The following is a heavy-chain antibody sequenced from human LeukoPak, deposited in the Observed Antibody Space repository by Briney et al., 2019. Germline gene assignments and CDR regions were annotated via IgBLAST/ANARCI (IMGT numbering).Heavy chain of an antibody. V-gene: IGHV3-7*01. J-gene: IGHJ4*02. CDR1: GFTFSNFW. D-gene: IGHD1-14*01. CDR2: IKQDGSEK. Sequence: GGSLRLSCAASGFTFSNFWMNWVRQAPGKGLEWVANIKQDGSEKCYVDSVKGRFTISRDNAKSSLYLQMNSLRVEDTAVYYCARGILTPQGYWGQGTLVTVSS. CDR3: ARGILTPQGY.